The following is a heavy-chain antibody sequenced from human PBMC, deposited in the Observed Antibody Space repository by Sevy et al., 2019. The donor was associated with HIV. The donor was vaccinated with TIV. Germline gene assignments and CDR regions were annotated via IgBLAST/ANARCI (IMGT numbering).Heavy chain of an antibody. V-gene: IGHV1-18*01. CDR2: ISAYNGNT. D-gene: IGHD3-22*01. Sequence: NPRASVKVSCKASGYTFTTYGITWVRQAPGQGLEWMGWISAYNGNTNYTQKIQGRVTMTTDTSTSTAYMELRSLRSDDTAVYYCARGGDYYDSSRYYPGRVFDIWGQGTMVTVSS. J-gene: IGHJ3*02. CDR1: GYTFTTYG. CDR3: ARGGDYYDSSRYYPGRVFDI.